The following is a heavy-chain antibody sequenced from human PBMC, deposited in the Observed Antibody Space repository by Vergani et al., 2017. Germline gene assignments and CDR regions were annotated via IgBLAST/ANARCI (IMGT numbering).Heavy chain of an antibody. CDR3: AKGPSDLGNYYYMDV. J-gene: IGHJ6*03. D-gene: IGHD3/OR15-3a*01. V-gene: IGHV3-23*04. CDR1: GITFSSYA. Sequence: EVDLVESGGGLAQPGGSLRLSCEASGITFSSYAMSWVRQAPGKGLEWVSTISGSGGSTYYADSVKGRFTISRDNSKNTLYLQMNSLRAEDTAVYYCAKGPSDLGNYYYMDVWGKGTTVTVSS. CDR2: ISGSGGST.